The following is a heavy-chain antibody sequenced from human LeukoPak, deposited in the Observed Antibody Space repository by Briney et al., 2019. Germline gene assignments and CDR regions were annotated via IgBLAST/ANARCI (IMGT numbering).Heavy chain of an antibody. J-gene: IGHJ4*02. Sequence: SGTLSLTCTVSGGSISSSSYYWVWIRQPPGKGLEWIGSIHYSGTTYYNPSLKSRVIISVDTSKNQFSLKRSSVTAADTAVYFCARAEKMYSSSWYLDYWGQGTLVTVSS. D-gene: IGHD6-13*01. V-gene: IGHV4-39*07. CDR3: ARAEKMYSSSWYLDY. CDR2: IHYSGTT. CDR1: GGSISSSSYY.